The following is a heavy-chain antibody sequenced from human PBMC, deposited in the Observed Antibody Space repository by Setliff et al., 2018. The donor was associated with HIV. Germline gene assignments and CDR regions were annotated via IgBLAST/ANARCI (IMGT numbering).Heavy chain of an antibody. J-gene: IGHJ6*03. D-gene: IGHD1-1*01. Sequence: GGSLSLSCEGSGFTFGSYTMSWVRQAPGKGLEWLSVIYSGSGSTKYADSVKGRFTVSRDNSKNMLYLQMTRLSVEDTATYHCAKETPMGLDWSSPDPRNYNAYYYMDVWGEGTTVTVSS. V-gene: IGHV3-23*03. CDR2: IYSGSGST. CDR1: GFTFGSYT. CDR3: AKETPMGLDWSSPDPRNYNAYYYMDV.